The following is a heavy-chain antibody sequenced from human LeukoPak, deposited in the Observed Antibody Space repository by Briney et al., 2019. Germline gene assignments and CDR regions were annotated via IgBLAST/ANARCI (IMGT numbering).Heavy chain of an antibody. D-gene: IGHD6-13*01. J-gene: IGHJ4*02. V-gene: IGHV3-23*01. CDR1: GFTFSSYA. Sequence: GGSLRLSCAASGFTFSSYAMSWVRQAPGKGLEWVSAISGSGGSTYYADSVKGRFTISRDNSKDTLYLQMNSLRAEDTAVYYCAKNRQQQSYHLFDYWGQGTLVTVSP. CDR3: AKNRQQQSYHLFDY. CDR2: ISGSGGST.